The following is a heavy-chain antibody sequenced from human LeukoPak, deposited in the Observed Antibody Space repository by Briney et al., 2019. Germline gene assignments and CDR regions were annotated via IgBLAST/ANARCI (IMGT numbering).Heavy chain of an antibody. CDR3: ARVGNDFWSGYYGDSYYYFMDV. Sequence: SETLSLTCTVSGDSIGTSSAYWAWIRQSPGKGLEWLGSIYYSGSTYYSPSLKSRVNISVDTSENQFSLKLTSATAADTAVYYCARVGNDFWSGYYGDSYYYFMDVWGKGTTVTVSS. V-gene: IGHV4-39*07. CDR1: GDSIGTSSAY. CDR2: IYYSGST. J-gene: IGHJ6*03. D-gene: IGHD3-3*01.